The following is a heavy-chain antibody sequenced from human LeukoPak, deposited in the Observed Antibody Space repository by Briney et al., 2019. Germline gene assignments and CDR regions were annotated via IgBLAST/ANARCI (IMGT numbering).Heavy chain of an antibody. Sequence: PGGSLRLSCAASGFTFSSYGFHWVRQPPGKGLEWVAVIWYDGSNKYYADSVKGRFTISRDNSKNTLYLQMNSLRAEDTAVYYCARVRYDSSGYYFDYWGQGTLVTVSS. CDR3: ARVRYDSSGYYFDY. V-gene: IGHV3-33*08. CDR1: GFTFSSYG. J-gene: IGHJ4*02. D-gene: IGHD3-22*01. CDR2: IWYDGSNK.